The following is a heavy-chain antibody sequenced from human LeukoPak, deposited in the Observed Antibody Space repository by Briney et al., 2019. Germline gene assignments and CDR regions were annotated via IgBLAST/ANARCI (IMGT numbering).Heavy chain of an antibody. V-gene: IGHV3-64D*09. D-gene: IGHD3-10*01. CDR1: GYTFSSYA. J-gene: IGHJ4*02. Sequence: PGGSLKLSCSASGYTFSSYAMHWVRQAPGQGLEYVSAISSKVGSTYYADSVKGRFTISRDNSKITLYLQMSSLRAEDTAVYYCVKFPPRVYWGQGTLVTVSS. CDR2: ISSKVGST. CDR3: VKFPPRVY.